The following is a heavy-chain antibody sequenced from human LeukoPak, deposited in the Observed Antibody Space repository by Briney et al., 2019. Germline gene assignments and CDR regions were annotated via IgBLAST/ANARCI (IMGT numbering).Heavy chain of an antibody. V-gene: IGHV4-59*06. CDR2: IYYSGST. CDR3: ARVSVLWGIDY. Sequence: PSETLSLTCTVSGGSISSYYWSWIRQPAGKGLEWIGYIYYSGSTYYNPSLKSRVTISVDTSKNQFSLKLSSVTAADTAVYYCARVSVLWGIDYWGQGTLVTVSS. CDR1: GGSISSYY. D-gene: IGHD3-16*01. J-gene: IGHJ4*02.